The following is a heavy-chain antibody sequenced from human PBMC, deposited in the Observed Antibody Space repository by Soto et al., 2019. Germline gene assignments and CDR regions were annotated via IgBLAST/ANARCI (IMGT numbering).Heavy chain of an antibody. Sequence: PVESLKISCKGSGYSFTSYWIGWLRQMPVKGLEWMGIIYPGDSDTRYSPSFQGQVTISADKSISTAYLQLSSLKASDTAMYYCAREMYCSSTSCPITFDYWGQGTLVTVSS. J-gene: IGHJ4*02. CDR2: IYPGDSDT. V-gene: IGHV5-51*01. CDR1: GYSFTSYW. D-gene: IGHD2-2*01. CDR3: AREMYCSSTSCPITFDY.